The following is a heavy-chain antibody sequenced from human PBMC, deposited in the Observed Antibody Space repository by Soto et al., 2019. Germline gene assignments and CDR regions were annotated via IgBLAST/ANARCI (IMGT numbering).Heavy chain of an antibody. CDR1: GFTFSSYD. J-gene: IGHJ5*02. D-gene: IGHD3-10*01. CDR3: AREQRRYYYGSGSYYSVRWFDP. CDR2: ISGSGDST. Sequence: PGGSLRLSCAASGFTFSSYDMSWVRQAPGKGLEWVSAISGSGDSTYYADSVKGRLTISRDNSKNTLYLQMNSLRAEDTAVYYCAREQRRYYYGSGSYYSVRWFDPWGQGTLVTVSS. V-gene: IGHV3-23*01.